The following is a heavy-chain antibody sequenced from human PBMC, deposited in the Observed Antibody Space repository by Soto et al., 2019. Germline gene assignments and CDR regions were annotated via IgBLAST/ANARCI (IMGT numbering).Heavy chain of an antibody. J-gene: IGHJ4*02. Sequence: QVQLVQSGAEVKKPGASVKASCKASGYTFTSYAMHWVRQAPGQRLEWMGWINAGNGNTKYSQKFQGRVTITRDTSASTAYMELSSRRSEDTSVYYCAREWYPPILSCWYERFDYWGQGTLVTVSS. D-gene: IGHD6-19*01. CDR2: INAGNGNT. V-gene: IGHV1-3*01. CDR1: GYTFTSYA. CDR3: AREWYPPILSCWYERFDY.